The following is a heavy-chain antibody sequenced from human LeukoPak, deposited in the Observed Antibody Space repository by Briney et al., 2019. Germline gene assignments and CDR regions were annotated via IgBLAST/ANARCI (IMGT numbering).Heavy chain of an antibody. Sequence: GGSLRLSCAASGFTFSPVWMHWVRQAPGKGLMWVSHINNDGSYTTYADSVKGRFTISRDNAKNTVYLQMNSLRAEDTAVYYCATDDKYAPSSWGQGTLVTVSS. J-gene: IGHJ5*02. CDR3: ATDDKYAPSS. V-gene: IGHV3-74*01. CDR1: GFTFSPVW. CDR2: INNDGSYT. D-gene: IGHD2-2*01.